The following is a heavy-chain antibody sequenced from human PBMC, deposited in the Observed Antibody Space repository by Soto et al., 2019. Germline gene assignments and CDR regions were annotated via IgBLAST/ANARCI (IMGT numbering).Heavy chain of an antibody. CDR1: GFTFSSYA. CDR2: ISYDGSNK. CDR3: AREGAYYDFWSVYQLGDYYGMDV. Sequence: LRLSCAASGFTFSSYAMHWVRQAPGKGLEWVAVISYDGSNKYYADSVKGRFTISRDNSKNTLYLQMNSLRAEDTAVYYCAREGAYYDFWSVYQLGDYYGMDVWGQGTTVTVAS. D-gene: IGHD3-3*01. J-gene: IGHJ6*02. V-gene: IGHV3-30-3*01.